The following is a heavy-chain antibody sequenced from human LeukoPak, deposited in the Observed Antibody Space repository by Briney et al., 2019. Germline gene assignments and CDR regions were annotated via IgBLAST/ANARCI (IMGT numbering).Heavy chain of an antibody. Sequence: GGSLRLSCAASGFTFSNHAMHWVRQAPGKGLEWVALFSYYGNTRPYADALNGLFTISRDNDRRTHYLQMDSLRIEDTAIYYRARGKDALSGYDYLPDHWGQGSLVTVSS. CDR3: ARGKDALSGYDYLPDH. D-gene: IGHD5-12*01. V-gene: IGHV3-30*11. CDR2: FSYYGNTR. J-gene: IGHJ4*02. CDR1: GFTFSNHA.